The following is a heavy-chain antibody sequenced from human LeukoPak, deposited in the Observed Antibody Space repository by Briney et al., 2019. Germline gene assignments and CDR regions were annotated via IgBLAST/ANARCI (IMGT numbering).Heavy chain of an antibody. CDR3: NWNCTGGSSYSSFQH. D-gene: IGHD2-15*01. Sequence: GGSLRLSCAASGFTFSNAWMSWVRQAPGKGLEWVGRIKSKTDGGTTDYAAPVKGRFTISRDDSKNTLYLQMNSLKTEDTAVYYCNWNCTGGSSYSSFQHWGQGTLVTVSS. J-gene: IGHJ1*01. V-gene: IGHV3-15*01. CDR2: IKSKTDGGTT. CDR1: GFTFSNAW.